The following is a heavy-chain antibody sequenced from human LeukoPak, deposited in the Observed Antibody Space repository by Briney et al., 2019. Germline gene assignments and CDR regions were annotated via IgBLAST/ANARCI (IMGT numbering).Heavy chain of an antibody. CDR2: INPDSGGI. J-gene: IGHJ5*02. CDR1: GYTFTGYY. Sequence: ASVRVSCKASGYTFTGYYIHWVRQAPGQGLEWMAWINPDSGGISYAQKFQGRVTMTRDRSISTAYMELSSLRSDDTAVYYCARDPGGDYVWFDPWGQGTLVTVSS. D-gene: IGHD4-17*01. CDR3: ARDPGGDYVWFDP. V-gene: IGHV1-2*02.